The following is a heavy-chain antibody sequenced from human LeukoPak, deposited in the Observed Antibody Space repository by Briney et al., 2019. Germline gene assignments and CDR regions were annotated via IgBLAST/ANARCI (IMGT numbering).Heavy chain of an antibody. V-gene: IGHV4-59*08. Sequence: SETLSLTCTVSGGSISSYYWSWIRQPPGKGLEWIGYIYYSGSTNYNPSLKSRVTISVDTSKNQFSLKLSSVTAADTAVYYCARHSYGPPIPLDYWGQGTLVTVSS. J-gene: IGHJ4*02. D-gene: IGHD4-17*01. CDR3: ARHSYGPPIPLDY. CDR1: GGSISSYY. CDR2: IYYSGST.